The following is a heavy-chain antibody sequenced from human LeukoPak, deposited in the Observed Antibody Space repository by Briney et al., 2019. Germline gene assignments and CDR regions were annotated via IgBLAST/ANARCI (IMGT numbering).Heavy chain of an antibody. D-gene: IGHD2-15*01. J-gene: IGHJ3*02. Sequence: SETLSPTCAVYGGSFSGYYWSWIRQPPGKGLEWIGEINHSGSTNYNPSLKSRVTISVDTSKNQFSLKLSSVTAADTAVYYCARRQTGDIVVVVAATRGAFDIWGQGTMVTVSS. CDR2: INHSGST. V-gene: IGHV4-34*01. CDR3: ARRQTGDIVVVVAATRGAFDI. CDR1: GGSFSGYY.